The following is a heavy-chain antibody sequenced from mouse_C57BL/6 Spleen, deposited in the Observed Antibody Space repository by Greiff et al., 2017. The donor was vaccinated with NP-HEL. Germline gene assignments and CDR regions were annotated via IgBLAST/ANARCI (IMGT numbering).Heavy chain of an antibody. V-gene: IGHV1-82*01. D-gene: IGHD2-5*01. CDR2: IYPGDGDT. CDR3: ARSDSNHYFDY. Sequence: VMLVESGPELVKPGASVKISCKASGYAFSSSWMNWVKQRPGKGLEWIGRIYPGDGDTNYNGKFKGKATLTADKSSSTAYMQLSSLTSEDSAVYFCARSDSNHYFDYWGQGTTLTVSS. CDR1: GYAFSSSW. J-gene: IGHJ2*01.